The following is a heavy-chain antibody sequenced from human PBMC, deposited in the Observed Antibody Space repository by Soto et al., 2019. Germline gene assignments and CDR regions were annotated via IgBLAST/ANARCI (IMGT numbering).Heavy chain of an antibody. Sequence: GGSLRLSCAASGFTVSNTGMHWVRQAPGKGLEWVAVIWYDGNTKYYADSVKGRFTISRDNAKNTLYLQMNSLRAEDTAVYYCARGSIYDYIWGSYRGGCFDYWGQGTLVTVSS. CDR3: ARGSIYDYIWGSYRGGCFDY. CDR1: GFTVSNTG. J-gene: IGHJ4*02. CDR2: IWYDGNTK. D-gene: IGHD3-16*02. V-gene: IGHV3-33*01.